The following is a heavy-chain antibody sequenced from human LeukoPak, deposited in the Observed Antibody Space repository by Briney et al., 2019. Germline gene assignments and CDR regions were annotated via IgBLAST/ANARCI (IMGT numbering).Heavy chain of an antibody. CDR3: ARGQVALYYYYYYGMDV. V-gene: IGHV1-24*01. Sequence: ALVKVSCKVSGYSLNELSMHWVRQAPGKGLEWMGGFDPEEGETFYARQFQGRLTMTEDTSTDTAYMELRSLTSEDTAVYYCARGQVALYYYYYYGMDVWGQGTTVTVSS. CDR1: GYSLNELS. D-gene: IGHD5-12*01. J-gene: IGHJ6*02. CDR2: FDPEEGET.